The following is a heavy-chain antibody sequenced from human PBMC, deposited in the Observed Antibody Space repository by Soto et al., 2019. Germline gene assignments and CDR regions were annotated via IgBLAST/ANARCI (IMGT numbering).Heavy chain of an antibody. D-gene: IGHD5-12*01. J-gene: IGHJ4*02. Sequence: ASVKVSCKASGYTFTSYGISWVRQAPGQGLEWMGWISAYNGNTNYAQKLQGRVTMTTDTSTSTAYMELRSLRSDDTAVYYCARDLAGGDSGSTPDFDYWGQGTLVTVSS. CDR3: ARDLAGGDSGSTPDFDY. V-gene: IGHV1-18*01. CDR1: GYTFTSYG. CDR2: ISAYNGNT.